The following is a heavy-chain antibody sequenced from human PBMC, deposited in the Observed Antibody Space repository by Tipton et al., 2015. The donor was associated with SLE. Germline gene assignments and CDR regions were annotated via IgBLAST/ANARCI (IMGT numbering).Heavy chain of an antibody. D-gene: IGHD2-21*01. J-gene: IGHJ6*02. Sequence: RSLRLSCEASGFTFDQYAMHWVRQAPGMGLEWVSGISWNSAKIEYADSVKGRFTISRDNTKNSLYLQMNSLRAEDTALYYCTKATVIQGGYYFGFDVWGQGTTVTVSS. V-gene: IGHV3-9*01. CDR2: ISWNSAKI. CDR3: TKATVIQGGYYFGFDV. CDR1: GFTFDQYA.